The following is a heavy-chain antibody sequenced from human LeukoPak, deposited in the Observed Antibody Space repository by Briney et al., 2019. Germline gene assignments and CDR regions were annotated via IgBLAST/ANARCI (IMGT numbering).Heavy chain of an antibody. Sequence: PGGSLRLSCAASGFTFSSYSMNWVRQAPGKGLGWVSSISSSSSYIYYADSVKGRLTISRDNAKNSLYLQMNSLRAEDTAVYYCAREKAGSGFDYWGQGTLVTVSS. CDR2: ISSSSSYI. D-gene: IGHD1-26*01. J-gene: IGHJ4*02. V-gene: IGHV3-21*01. CDR3: AREKAGSGFDY. CDR1: GFTFSSYS.